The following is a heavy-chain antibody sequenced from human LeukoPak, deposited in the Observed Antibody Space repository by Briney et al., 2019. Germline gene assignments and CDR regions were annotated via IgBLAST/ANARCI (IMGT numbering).Heavy chain of an antibody. CDR1: GYTFTGHY. D-gene: IGHD1-26*01. CDR2: INPNSGDT. V-gene: IGHV1-2*06. Sequence: ASVKVSCKASGYTFTGHYLNWLRQAPGRGLEWMGRINPNSGDTKYADKFLGRVIMTRDTSTSTAYLELNGLRSDDTASYYCAREMWELPSDYYYDFWGQGTLVTVSS. J-gene: IGHJ4*02. CDR3: AREMWELPSDYYYDF.